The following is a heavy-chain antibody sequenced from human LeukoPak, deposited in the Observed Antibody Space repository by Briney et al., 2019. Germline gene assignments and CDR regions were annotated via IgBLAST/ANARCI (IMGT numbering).Heavy chain of an antibody. Sequence: GGSLRLSCAASGFTVSNNYMGWVRQAPGKGLEWVSVIYSGSTTYYADSGKGRFTIYRDNSKNTLYLQMNNLRAEDTAVYYCARGPRYCSSTSCYDYWGQGTLVTVSS. D-gene: IGHD2-2*01. V-gene: IGHV3-66*01. CDR1: GFTVSNNY. CDR2: IYSGSTT. J-gene: IGHJ4*02. CDR3: ARGPRYCSSTSCYDY.